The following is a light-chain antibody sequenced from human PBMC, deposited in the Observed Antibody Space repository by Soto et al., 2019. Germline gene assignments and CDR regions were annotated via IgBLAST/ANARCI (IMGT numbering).Light chain of an antibody. CDR2: GAS. CDR3: QQYDHWPRT. Sequence: EFVLTQSPGTLSLSPGERATLSCRASQTVRSNYLAWYQQKPGQAPRLLVYGASTRAAGIPARFIGSGSGTEFTLTISSVQSDDFALYYCQQYDHWPRTFGQGTKVDI. V-gene: IGKV3-15*01. CDR1: QTVRSN. J-gene: IGKJ1*01.